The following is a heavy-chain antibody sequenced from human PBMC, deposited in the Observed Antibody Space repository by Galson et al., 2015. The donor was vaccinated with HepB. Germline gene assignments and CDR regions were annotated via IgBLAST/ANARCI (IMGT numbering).Heavy chain of an antibody. J-gene: IGHJ6*02. V-gene: IGHV3-9*01. CDR1: GFTFDDYA. CDR2: ISWNSGSI. D-gene: IGHD2-15*01. CDR3: AKDIWEEYCGGSCYGRADYYGMDV. Sequence: SLRLSCAASGFTFDDYAMHWVRQAPGKGLEWVSGISWNSGSIGYADSVKGRFTISRDNAKNSLYLQMNSLRAEDTALYYRAKDIWEEYCGGSCYGRADYYGMDVWGQGTTVTVSS.